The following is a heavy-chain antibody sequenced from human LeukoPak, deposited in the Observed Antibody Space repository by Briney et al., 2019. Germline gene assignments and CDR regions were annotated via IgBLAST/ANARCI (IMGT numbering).Heavy chain of an antibody. V-gene: IGHV4-34*01. CDR1: GGXFSGYY. Sequence: SETLSLTCAVYGGXFSGYYWSWIRQPPGKGLEWIGEINHSGSTNYNPSLKSRVTISVDTSKNQFSLKLSSVTAADTAVYYCARVPTVTEFDYWGQGTLVTVSS. J-gene: IGHJ4*02. CDR3: ARVPTVTEFDY. D-gene: IGHD4-17*01. CDR2: INHSGST.